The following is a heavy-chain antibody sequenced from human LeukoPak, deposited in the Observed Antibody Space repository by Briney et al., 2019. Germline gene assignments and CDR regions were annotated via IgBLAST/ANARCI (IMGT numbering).Heavy chain of an antibody. Sequence: ASVKVSCKASGYTFTSYGISWVRQAPGRGLEWMGWISAYNGNTNYAQKLQGRVTMTTDTSTSTAYMELRSPRSDDTAVYYCARDRGYYYDSSVFDPWGQGTLVTVSS. V-gene: IGHV1-18*01. CDR1: GYTFTSYG. D-gene: IGHD3-22*01. CDR3: ARDRGYYYDSSVFDP. CDR2: ISAYNGNT. J-gene: IGHJ5*02.